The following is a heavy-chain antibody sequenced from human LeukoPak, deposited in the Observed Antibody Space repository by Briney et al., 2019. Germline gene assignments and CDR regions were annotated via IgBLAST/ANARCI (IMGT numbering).Heavy chain of an antibody. CDR3: ARERGRGRDSPWFDY. D-gene: IGHD1-26*01. CDR1: GFIVIGDS. V-gene: IGHV3-53*01. Sequence: PGGSLSLSCAASGFIVIGDSMSWVRQAPGKGLEWVSVIYSDGSTYYADSVKGRFTISRDNSKNTLDLQMTGLRAEDTAVYYCARERGRGRDSPWFDYWGQGTLVTVSS. J-gene: IGHJ4*02. CDR2: IYSDGST.